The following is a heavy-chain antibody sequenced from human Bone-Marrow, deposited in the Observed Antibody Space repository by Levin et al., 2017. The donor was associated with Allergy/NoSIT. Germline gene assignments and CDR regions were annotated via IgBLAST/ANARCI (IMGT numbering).Heavy chain of an antibody. V-gene: IGHV3-30*18. J-gene: IGHJ6*02. CDR2: ISNDGSNK. CDR3: AKDSASCSSNSATYGMEV. D-gene: IGHD2-2*01. Sequence: PGGSLRLSCAASGFTFSNYGMHWVRQAPGKGLEWVAAISNDGSNKYYADSVKGRFTISRDNSKNTLYLQMKSLRAEDTAVYYCAKDSASCSSNSATYGMEVWGQGTSVTVS. CDR1: GFTFSNYG.